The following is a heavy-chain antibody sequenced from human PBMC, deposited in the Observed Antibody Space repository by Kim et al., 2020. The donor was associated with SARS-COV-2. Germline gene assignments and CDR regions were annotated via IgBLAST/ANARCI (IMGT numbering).Heavy chain of an antibody. Sequence: SVKGRFTISRDNAKNSLYLQMNSLRAEDTAVYYCARDEDYDILTGYLFDYWGQGTLVTVSS. J-gene: IGHJ4*02. CDR3: ARDEDYDILTGYLFDY. D-gene: IGHD3-9*01. V-gene: IGHV3-21*01.